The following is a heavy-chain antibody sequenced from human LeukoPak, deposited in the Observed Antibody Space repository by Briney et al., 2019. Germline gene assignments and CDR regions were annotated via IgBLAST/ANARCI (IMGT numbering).Heavy chain of an antibody. V-gene: IGHV1-3*01. CDR2: INAGNGNT. Sequence: GASVKVSCKASGYTFTSYAMHWVRQAPGQRLEWMGWINAGNGNTKYSQKFQGRVTITRDTSASTAYMELSSLRSEGTAVYYCARPDSGSYSFDYWGQGTLVTVSS. D-gene: IGHD1-26*01. CDR1: GYTFTSYA. CDR3: ARPDSGSYSFDY. J-gene: IGHJ4*02.